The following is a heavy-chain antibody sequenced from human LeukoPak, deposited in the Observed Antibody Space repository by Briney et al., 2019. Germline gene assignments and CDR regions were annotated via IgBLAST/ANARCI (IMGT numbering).Heavy chain of an antibody. CDR3: ARHGTISSESYFDY. CDR1: GGSVSSYY. J-gene: IGHJ4*02. Sequence: SETLSLTCSVSGGSVSSYYWSWIRQSPGKGLEWIGFIHNSGRTNYNPSLKSRVTGFVDTSKNQVSLRLSSVTAADTAVYYCARHGTISSESYFDYWGQGALVTVSS. CDR2: IHNSGRT. V-gene: IGHV4-59*08. D-gene: IGHD1-14*01.